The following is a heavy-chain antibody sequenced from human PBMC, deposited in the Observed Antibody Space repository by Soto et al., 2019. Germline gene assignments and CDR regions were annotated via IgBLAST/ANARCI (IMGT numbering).Heavy chain of an antibody. J-gene: IGHJ6*01. Sequence: QVQLVESGGGVVQPGRSLRLSCAASGFSFDSFALNWVRQAPGKGLEWVAFISYDAKNKYYPDSVKGRFTISRDNSKNTLYLQMNSLRAEDTAVYYCARDNAPYGMDVW. CDR1: GFSFDSFA. D-gene: IGHD2-8*01. CDR2: ISYDAKNK. V-gene: IGHV3-30*04. CDR3: ARDNAPYGMDV.